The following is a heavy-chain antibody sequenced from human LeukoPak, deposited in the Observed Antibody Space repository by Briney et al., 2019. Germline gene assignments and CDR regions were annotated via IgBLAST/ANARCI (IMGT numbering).Heavy chain of an antibody. CDR3: ARDYGDYAGPIDY. Sequence: ASVKVSCKASGYTFTGYYMHWVRQAPGQGLEWMGWINPNSGGTNYAQKFQGRVTMTRDTSISTAYMELSRLRSDDTAVYYCARDYGDYAGPIDYWGQGTLVTVSS. D-gene: IGHD4-17*01. CDR2: INPNSGGT. V-gene: IGHV1-2*02. CDR1: GYTFTGYY. J-gene: IGHJ4*02.